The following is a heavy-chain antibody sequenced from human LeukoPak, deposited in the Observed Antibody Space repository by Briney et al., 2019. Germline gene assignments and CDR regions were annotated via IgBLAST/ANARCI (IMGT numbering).Heavy chain of an antibody. Sequence: GVSLRLSCAASGFTFSSYGMHWVRQAPGKGLEWVAVIWYDGSNKYYADSVKGRFTISRDNSKNTLYLQMNSLRAEDTAVYYCARGGLYQLPTSLDYWGQGTLVTVSS. CDR1: GFTFSSYG. CDR3: ARGGLYQLPTSLDY. J-gene: IGHJ4*02. CDR2: IWYDGSNK. V-gene: IGHV3-33*01. D-gene: IGHD2-2*01.